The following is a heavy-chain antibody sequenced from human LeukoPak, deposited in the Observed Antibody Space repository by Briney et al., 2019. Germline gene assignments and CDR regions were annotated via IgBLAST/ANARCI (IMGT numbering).Heavy chain of an antibody. Sequence: PGGSLRLSCAASGFTFSRYAMIWVRQAPGKGLEWVSAFSGSGGSTYYAVSVKGRFTISRDNSKNTLYLQMKSLRAEDTAVYYCAKGLYDILPGYYKVPVFDYWGQGTLVTVSS. J-gene: IGHJ4*02. CDR2: FSGSGGST. CDR3: AKGLYDILPGYYKVPVFDY. CDR1: GFTFSRYA. D-gene: IGHD3-9*01. V-gene: IGHV3-23*01.